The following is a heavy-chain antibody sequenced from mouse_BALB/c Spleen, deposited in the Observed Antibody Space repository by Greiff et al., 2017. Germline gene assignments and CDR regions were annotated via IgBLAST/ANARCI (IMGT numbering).Heavy chain of an antibody. Sequence: DVMLVESGGGLVQPGGSLKLSCAASGFTFSSYTMSWVRQTPEKRLEWVAYISNGGGSTYYPDTVKGRFTISRDNAKNTLYLQMSSLKSEDTAMYYCARRSYGYDGYFDYWGQGTTLTVSS. CDR1: GFTFSSYT. CDR3: ARRSYGYDGYFDY. D-gene: IGHD2-2*01. CDR2: ISNGGGST. J-gene: IGHJ2*01. V-gene: IGHV5-12-2*01.